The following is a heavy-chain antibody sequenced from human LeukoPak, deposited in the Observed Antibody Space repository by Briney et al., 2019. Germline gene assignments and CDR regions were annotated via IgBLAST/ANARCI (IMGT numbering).Heavy chain of an antibody. CDR3: ARDYYDSSGYYSLDY. V-gene: IGHV3-48*03. D-gene: IGHD3-22*01. J-gene: IGHJ4*02. CDR1: GFTFRSCE. CDR2: ISGSGSSV. Sequence: QPGGFLRLSCAASGFTFRSCEMNWVRQAPGKGLEWLSYISGSGSSVYYADSVKGRFTVSRDNAKNSLYLEMNSLRAEDTAVYFCARDYYDSSGYYSLDYWGQGTLVTVSS.